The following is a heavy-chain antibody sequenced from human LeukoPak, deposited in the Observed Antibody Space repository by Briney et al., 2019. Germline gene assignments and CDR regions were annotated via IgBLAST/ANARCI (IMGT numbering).Heavy chain of an antibody. CDR3: ARAPLGYNWFDP. V-gene: IGHV1-2*06. Sequence: ASVKVSCKASGYTFTGYYMHWVRQAPGQGLEWMGRINPNSGGTNYAQKFQGRVAMTKDTSISTGYMELSRLRSDDTAVYYCARAPLGYNWFDPWGQGTLVTVSS. CDR1: GYTFTGYY. CDR2: INPNSGGT. D-gene: IGHD3-10*01. J-gene: IGHJ5*02.